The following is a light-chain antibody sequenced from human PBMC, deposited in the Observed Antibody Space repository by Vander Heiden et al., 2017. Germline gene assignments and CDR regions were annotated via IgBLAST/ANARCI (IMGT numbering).Light chain of an antibody. J-gene: IGKJ4*01. Sequence: EIVMTQSPAPLYLSTGERATLSCRASQSVSSSYLSWHQQKPVQTPSLLLYGASTRAAGIPGRFSGSGSGTDFTLTISSLQPEDFAVYYCQQDYNLPLTFGGGTKVEIK. CDR1: QSVSSSY. V-gene: IGKV3D-7*01. CDR2: GAS. CDR3: QQDYNLPLT.